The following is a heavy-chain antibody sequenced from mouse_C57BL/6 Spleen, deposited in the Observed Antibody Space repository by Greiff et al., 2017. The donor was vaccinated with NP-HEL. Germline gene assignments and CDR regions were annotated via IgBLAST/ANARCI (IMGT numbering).Heavy chain of an antibody. CDR3: ARESLTTVAPMDY. D-gene: IGHD1-1*01. CDR2: ISDGGSYT. V-gene: IGHV5-4*01. CDR1: GFTFSSYA. Sequence: DVHLVESGGGLVKPGGSLKLSCAASGFTFSSYAMSWVRQTPEKRLEWVATISDGGSYTYYPDNVKGRFTIYRDNAKNNLYLQMSHLKSEDTAMYYCARESLTTVAPMDYWGQGTSVTVSS. J-gene: IGHJ4*01.